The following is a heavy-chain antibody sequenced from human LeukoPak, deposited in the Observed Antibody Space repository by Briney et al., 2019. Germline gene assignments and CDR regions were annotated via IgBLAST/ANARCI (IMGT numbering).Heavy chain of an antibody. V-gene: IGHV4-61*01. Sequence: KPSETLSLTCTVSGGSVSSGTYYWSWIRQPPGKRLEWIAYIYYSGSTNYNPSLKSRVTISVDTSKNQFSLKLSSVTAADTAVYYCAKHSGSYYYWGQGTLVTVSS. CDR1: GGSVSSGTYY. D-gene: IGHD1-26*01. CDR2: IYYSGST. CDR3: AKHSGSYYY. J-gene: IGHJ4*02.